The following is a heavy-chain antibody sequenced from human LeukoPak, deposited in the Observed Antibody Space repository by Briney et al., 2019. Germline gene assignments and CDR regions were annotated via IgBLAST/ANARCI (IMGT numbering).Heavy chain of an antibody. Sequence: GASVKVSCKASGYTFTTYYLHWVRQAPRQGLEWMGIINPSGGDTYYAQKFQGRVTMTRDTSTSTVYMELSSLRSEDTAVYYCARGDIVGDFDYWGQGTLVTVSS. J-gene: IGHJ4*02. D-gene: IGHD5-12*01. CDR2: INPSGGDT. V-gene: IGHV1-46*01. CDR3: ARGDIVGDFDY. CDR1: GYTFTTYY.